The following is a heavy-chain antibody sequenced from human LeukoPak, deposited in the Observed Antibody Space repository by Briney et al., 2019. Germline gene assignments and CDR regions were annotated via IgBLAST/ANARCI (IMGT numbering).Heavy chain of an antibody. J-gene: IGHJ4*02. V-gene: IGHV4-39*07. CDR1: SGSISTSNYY. CDR2: IFYSGST. CDR3: ARVAAKTVEY. D-gene: IGHD2-15*01. Sequence: SETLSLICTVSSGSISTSNYYWGWVRQPPGKALEWIGNIFYSGSTYYSPSLKSRVTISLDTSRNQFSLKLNSVTAADTAVYYCARVAAKTVEYWGQGTLVTVSS.